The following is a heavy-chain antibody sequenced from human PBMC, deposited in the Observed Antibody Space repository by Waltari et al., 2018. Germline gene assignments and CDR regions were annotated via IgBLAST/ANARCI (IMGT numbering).Heavy chain of an antibody. CDR1: GDSFSRYW. CDR3: ARDLAVYRYSCQYHGLDV. V-gene: IGHV3-7*03. CDR2: TSLDRRQT. Sequence: ERLVDSGGDLVQPGGSVRLSCAAFGDSFSRYWLSRVRRVPGKGLEGAASTSLDRRQTYYADSVKRRFTIARDKAKNSLDLQMNSLRAEYTALYYCARDLAVYRYSCQYHGLDVWGQGTTVIVSS. D-gene: IGHD3-16*02. J-gene: IGHJ6*02.